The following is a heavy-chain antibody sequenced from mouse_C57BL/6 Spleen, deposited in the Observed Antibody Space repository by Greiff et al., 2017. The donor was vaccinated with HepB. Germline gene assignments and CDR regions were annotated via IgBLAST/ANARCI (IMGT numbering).Heavy chain of an antibody. Sequence: VQLQQSGAELVKPGASVKISCKASGYAFSSYWMNWVKQRPGKGLEWIGQIYPGDGDTNYNGKFKGKATLTADKSSSTAYMQLSSLTSEDSAVYFCARWDYGSLYWYFDVWGTGTTVTVSS. CDR2: IYPGDGDT. CDR3: ARWDYGSLYWYFDV. V-gene: IGHV1-80*01. CDR1: GYAFSSYW. J-gene: IGHJ1*03. D-gene: IGHD1-1*01.